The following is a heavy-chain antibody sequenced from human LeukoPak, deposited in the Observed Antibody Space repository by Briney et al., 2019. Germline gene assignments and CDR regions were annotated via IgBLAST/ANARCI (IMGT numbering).Heavy chain of an antibody. CDR1: GGSINNYF. Sequence: PSETLSLTCTVSGGSINNYFWSWIRQPPGKGLEWIGYIRNSGSSNYNPSLKSRATSSVDTSEKQLSLRLNSVTAADTAVYYCASLGGSYESSNSSQLETFDIWSQGTMVTVSS. CDR3: ASLGGSYESSNSSQLETFDI. CDR2: IRNSGSS. D-gene: IGHD3-16*01. J-gene: IGHJ3*02. V-gene: IGHV4-59*01.